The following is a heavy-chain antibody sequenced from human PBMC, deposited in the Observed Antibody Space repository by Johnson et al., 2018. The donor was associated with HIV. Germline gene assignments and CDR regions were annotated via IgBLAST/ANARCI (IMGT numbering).Heavy chain of an antibody. CDR1: GFTFDDYG. D-gene: IGHD4-23*01. V-gene: IGHV3-20*04. CDR3: ANLGDYGGNNGFDI. Sequence: VQLVESGGGVVQPGRSLRLSCAVSGFTFDDYGMSWVRQAPGKGLEWISGINWNGASTGYADSVRGRFTISRDNAKNSLYLQMNSLRAEDTAVYYCANLGDYGGNNGFDIWGQGTMVTVSS. J-gene: IGHJ3*02. CDR2: INWNGAST.